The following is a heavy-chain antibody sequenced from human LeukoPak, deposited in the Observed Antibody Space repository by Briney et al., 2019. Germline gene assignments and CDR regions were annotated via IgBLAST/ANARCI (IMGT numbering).Heavy chain of an antibody. CDR3: ARIPLGYSGAYYFDY. J-gene: IGHJ4*02. CDR2: IYYSGST. V-gene: IGHV4-59*08. Sequence: PSETLSLTCTVSRGSISSYYWSWIRQPPGKGLEWIGYIYYSGSTNYNPSLKSRVTISVDTSKNQFFLNLSSVSAADTAVYYCARIPLGYSGAYYFDYWGQGTLVTVSP. D-gene: IGHD5-12*01. CDR1: RGSISSYY.